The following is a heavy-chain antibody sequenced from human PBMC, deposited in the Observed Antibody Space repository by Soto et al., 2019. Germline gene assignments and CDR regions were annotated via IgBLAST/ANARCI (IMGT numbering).Heavy chain of an antibody. J-gene: IGHJ3*02. D-gene: IGHD2-15*01. V-gene: IGHV2-5*02. CDR2: IYLDDGK. CDR1: AFSLSTSGVA. CDR3: AHKWCGWAFDI. Sequence: QITLKESGPTLVKPTQALTLTCTFSAFSLSTSGVAVGWLRQPPGNDLEWLALIYLDDGKRYSPSLKSRLTITEDTSKNQVVLTMTNMDPVATATYYCAHKWCGWAFDIWGQGTLVTVSS.